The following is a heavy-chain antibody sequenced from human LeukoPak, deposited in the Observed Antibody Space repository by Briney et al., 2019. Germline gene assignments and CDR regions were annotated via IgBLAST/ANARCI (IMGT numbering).Heavy chain of an antibody. J-gene: IGHJ4*02. D-gene: IGHD3-22*01. V-gene: IGHV4-34*01. CDR3: ARRYYDSSGYSFAFDY. Sequence: PSETLSLTCAVYGGSFSGYYWSWIRQPPGKGLEWIGEINHSGSTNYNPSLKSRVTISVDTSKNQFSLKLSSVTAADTAVYYCARRYYDSSGYSFAFDYWGQGTLVTVSS. CDR1: GGSFSGYY. CDR2: INHSGST.